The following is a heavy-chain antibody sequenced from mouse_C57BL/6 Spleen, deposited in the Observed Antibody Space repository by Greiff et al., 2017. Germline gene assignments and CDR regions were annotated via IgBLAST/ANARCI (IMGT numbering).Heavy chain of an antibody. J-gene: IGHJ3*01. CDR3: TTGRYDYVPFAY. CDR1: GFTFSNYW. V-gene: IGHV6-3*01. Sequence: EVQLQESGGGLVQPGGSMKLSCVASGFTFSNYWMNWVRQSPEKGLEWVAQIRLKSDNYATHYAESVKGRFTISRDDSKSSVYLQMNNLRAEDTGIYYGTTGRYDYVPFAYWGQGTLVTVSA. CDR2: IRLKSDNYAT. D-gene: IGHD2-4*01.